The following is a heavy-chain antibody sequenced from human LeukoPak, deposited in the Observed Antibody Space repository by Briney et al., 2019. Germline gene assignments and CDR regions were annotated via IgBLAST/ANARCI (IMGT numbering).Heavy chain of an antibody. J-gene: IGHJ4*02. D-gene: IGHD6-13*01. CDR2: ISGSGGST. CDR3: AKDRPTVYSSSWLHFLDS. V-gene: IGHV3-23*01. Sequence: GGSLRLSCAASGFTSSSYGMIWVRQAPGKGLEWVSGISGSGGSTYVADSVKGRFTVSRDNSKNTLYLQMNSLRADDTAVYYCAKDRPTVYSSSWLHFLDSWGQGTLVTVSS. CDR1: GFTSSSYG.